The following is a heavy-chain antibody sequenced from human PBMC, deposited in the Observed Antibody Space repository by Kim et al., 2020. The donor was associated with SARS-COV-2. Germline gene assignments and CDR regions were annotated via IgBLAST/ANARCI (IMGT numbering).Heavy chain of an antibody. Sequence: SETLSLTCAVYGGSFSGYYWSWIRQPPGKGLEWIGEINHSGSTNYNPSLKSRVTISVDTSKNQFSLKLSSVTAADTAVYYCARGIVVVIAMLPPYYFDYWGQGTLVTDSS. CDR3: ARGIVVVIAMLPPYYFDY. CDR1: GGSFSGYY. CDR2: INHSGST. J-gene: IGHJ4*02. D-gene: IGHD2-21*01. V-gene: IGHV4-34*01.